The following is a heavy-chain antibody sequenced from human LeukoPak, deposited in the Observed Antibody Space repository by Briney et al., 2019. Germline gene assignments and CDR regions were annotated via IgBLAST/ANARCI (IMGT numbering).Heavy chain of an antibody. V-gene: IGHV4-4*02. CDR3: ARIGNYYIDY. CDR2: IYHSGST. D-gene: IGHD1-1*01. CDR1: RFTFSNAW. J-gene: IGHJ4*02. Sequence: PGGSLRLSCAASRFTFSNAWMSWVRQPPGKGLEWIGEIYHSGSTNYNPSLKSRVTISVDKSKNQFSLKLTSVTAADTAVYYCARIGNYYIDYWGQGTLVTVSS.